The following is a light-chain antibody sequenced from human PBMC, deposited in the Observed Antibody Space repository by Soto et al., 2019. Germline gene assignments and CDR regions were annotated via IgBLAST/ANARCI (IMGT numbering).Light chain of an antibody. CDR2: GAS. CDR1: QSISTW. V-gene: IGKV1-5*01. Sequence: DIQMTQSPSTLSASVGDRVTITCRASQSISTWLAWYQQKPGKAPKVLIYGASSLESGVPSRFSGSGSGTEFTLTISSLQPDDFATYYCQQYKNYLTFGPGTKVYIK. CDR3: QQYKNYLT. J-gene: IGKJ3*01.